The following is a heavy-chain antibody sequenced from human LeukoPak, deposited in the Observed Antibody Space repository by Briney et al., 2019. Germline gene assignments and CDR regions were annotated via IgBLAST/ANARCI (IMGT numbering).Heavy chain of an antibody. CDR3: ARADRLHGGPYLIGP. V-gene: IGHV1-2*02. Sequence: GASVKVSCKTSGYSFTDYYMHWVRQAPGQGLEGMGWINPNRGGTSSAQKFQGRVTMTRDTSITTVYMEMNWLTSDDTAIYYCARADRLHGGPYLIGPWGQGTLVTVSS. CDR1: GYSFTDYY. J-gene: IGHJ5*02. CDR2: INPNRGGT. D-gene: IGHD2-21*01.